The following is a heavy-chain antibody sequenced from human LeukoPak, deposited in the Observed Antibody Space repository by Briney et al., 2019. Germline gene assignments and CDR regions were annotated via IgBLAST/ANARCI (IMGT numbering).Heavy chain of an antibody. CDR1: GGSISSSNW. CDR3: AGSYYDSSATFGY. CDR2: IYHSGST. D-gene: IGHD3-22*01. V-gene: IGHV4-4*02. J-gene: IGHJ4*02. Sequence: PSETLSLTCAVSGGSISSSNWWSWVRQPPGKGLEWIGEIYHSGSTNYNPSLKSRVTISVDKSKNQFSLKLSSVTAADTAVYYCAGSYYDSSATFGYWGQGTLVTVSS.